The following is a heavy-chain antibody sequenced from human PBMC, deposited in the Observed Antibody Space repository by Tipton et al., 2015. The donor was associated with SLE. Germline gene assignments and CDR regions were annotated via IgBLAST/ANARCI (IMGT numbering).Heavy chain of an antibody. CDR1: GGSFSAYY. CDR3: ARRFSYGYKGAFDI. CDR2: IYYSGST. Sequence: TLSLTCAVYGGSFSAYYWSWIRQPPGKGLEWIGYIYYSGSTNYNPSLKSRVTISVDKSKNQFSLKLSSVTAADTAVYYCARRFSYGYKGAFDIWGQGTMVTVSS. V-gene: IGHV4-59*12. D-gene: IGHD5-18*01. J-gene: IGHJ3*02.